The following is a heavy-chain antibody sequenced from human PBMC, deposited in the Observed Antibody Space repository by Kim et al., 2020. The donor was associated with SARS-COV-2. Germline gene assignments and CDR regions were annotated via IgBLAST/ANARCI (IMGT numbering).Heavy chain of an antibody. D-gene: IGHD2-2*02. CDR2: INTNTGNP. V-gene: IGHV7-4-1*02. CDR1: GYTFTSYA. J-gene: IGHJ5*02. Sequence: ASVKVSCKASGYTFTSYAMNWVRQAPGQGLEWMGWINTNTGNPTYAQGFTGRFVFSMDTSVSTAYLQISSLKAEDTAVYYCARDLGPGLNEYQLLYDWFDPWGQGTLVTVSS. CDR3: ARDLGPGLNEYQLLYDWFDP.